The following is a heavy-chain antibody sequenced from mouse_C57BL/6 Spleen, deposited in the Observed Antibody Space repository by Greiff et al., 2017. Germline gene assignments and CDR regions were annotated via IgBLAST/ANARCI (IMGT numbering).Heavy chain of an antibody. CDR3: ARKEDDGYYGWMDY. V-gene: IGHV1-81*01. CDR2: IYPRSGNT. Sequence: QVQLKQSGAELARPGASVKLSCKASGYTFTSYGISWVKQRTGQGLEWIGEIYPRSGNTYYNEKFKGKATLTADKSSSTAYMELRSLTSEDSAVYFWARKEDDGYYGWMDYWGQGTSVTVSS. CDR1: GYTFTSYG. D-gene: IGHD2-3*01. J-gene: IGHJ4*01.